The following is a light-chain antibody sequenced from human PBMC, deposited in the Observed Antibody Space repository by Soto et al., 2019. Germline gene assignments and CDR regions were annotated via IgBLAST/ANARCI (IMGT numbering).Light chain of an antibody. Sequence: DIQMTQSPSTLSASVGDGVTITCRASQSIGSWLAWYQQKPGKAPKLLIYKATNLQSGVLSRFSGSGSGTDFSLTISSLQPVDSATYFCQHYHDFQYTFGPGTKLEI. CDR2: KAT. CDR1: QSIGSW. CDR3: QHYHDFQYT. J-gene: IGKJ2*01. V-gene: IGKV1-5*03.